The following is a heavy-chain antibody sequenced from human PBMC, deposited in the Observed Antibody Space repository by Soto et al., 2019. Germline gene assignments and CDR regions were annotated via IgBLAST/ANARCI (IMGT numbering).Heavy chain of an antibody. D-gene: IGHD6-13*01. V-gene: IGHV1-8*01. CDR2: MNPNSGNT. J-gene: IGHJ6*02. Sequence: ASVKVSCKASGYTFTSYDINWVRQATGQGLEWMGWMNPNSGNTGYAQKFQCRVTMIRTSSRITASLEQSSLRAESTDVYYGGSPHQRNIAARPGGWGGYYYTGMDVWGQGTTVTVSS. CDR3: GSPHQRNIAARPGGWGGYYYTGMDV. CDR1: GYTFTSYD.